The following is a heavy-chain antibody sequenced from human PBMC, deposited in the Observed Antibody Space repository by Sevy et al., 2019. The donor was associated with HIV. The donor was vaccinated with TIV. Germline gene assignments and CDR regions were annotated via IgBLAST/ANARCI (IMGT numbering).Heavy chain of an antibody. CDR1: GFTFSSYS. CDR2: ISSSSSYI. Sequence: GGSLRLSCAASGFTFSSYSMNWVRQAPGNGLEWVSSISSSSSYIYYADSVKGRFTISRDNAKNSLYLQMNSLRAEDTAVYYCAREGDSCGGDGSDAFDIWGQGTMVTVSS. CDR3: AREGDSCGGDGSDAFDI. D-gene: IGHD2-21*02. V-gene: IGHV3-21*01. J-gene: IGHJ3*02.